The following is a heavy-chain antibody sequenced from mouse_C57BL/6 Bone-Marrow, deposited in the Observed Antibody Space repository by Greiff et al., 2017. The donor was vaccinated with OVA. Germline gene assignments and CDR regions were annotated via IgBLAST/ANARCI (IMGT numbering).Heavy chain of an antibody. Sequence: QVQLKQSGAELARPGASVKLSCKASGYTFTSYGISWVKQRTGQGLEWIGEIYPRSGNTYYNEKFKGKATLTADKSSSTAYMELRSLTSEDSAVYFCARFYYYVSSGSWFAYWGQGTLVTVSA. CDR3: ARFYYYVSSGSWFAY. J-gene: IGHJ3*01. CDR1: GYTFTSYG. CDR2: IYPRSGNT. D-gene: IGHD1-1*01. V-gene: IGHV1-81*01.